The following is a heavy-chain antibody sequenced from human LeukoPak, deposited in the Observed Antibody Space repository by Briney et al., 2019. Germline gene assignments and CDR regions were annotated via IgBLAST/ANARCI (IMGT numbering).Heavy chain of an antibody. J-gene: IGHJ6*03. CDR1: GGSISSSSYH. Sequence: PSETLSLTCTVSGGSISSSSYHWGWIRQPPGKGLEWIGSINYSGSTYYNPSLKSRVTISVDTSKNQFSLKLSSVTAADTAVYYCARVGYSYDYYYYYYMDVWGNGTTVTVSS. CDR3: ARVGYSYDYYYYYYMDV. CDR2: INYSGST. D-gene: IGHD5-18*01. V-gene: IGHV4-39*07.